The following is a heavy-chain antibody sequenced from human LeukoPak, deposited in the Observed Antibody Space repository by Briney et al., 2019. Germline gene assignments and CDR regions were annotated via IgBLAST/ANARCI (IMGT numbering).Heavy chain of an antibody. V-gene: IGHV3-15*01. CDR1: GLTFSNAW. CDR2: IKSEADGGTT. D-gene: IGHD4-11*01. Sequence: GGSLRLSCAASGLTFSNAWMSWVRQPPGKGLEWVGRIKSEADGGTTDYAAPVIGRFTISRDDSKNAVYLQMNSLKTEDTAVYYCTTETMTTVTTQYYWGQGTLVTVSS. CDR3: TTETMTTVTTQYY. J-gene: IGHJ4*02.